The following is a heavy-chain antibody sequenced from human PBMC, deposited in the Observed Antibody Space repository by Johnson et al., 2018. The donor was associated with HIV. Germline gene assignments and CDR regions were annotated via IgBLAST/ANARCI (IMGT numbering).Heavy chain of an antibody. J-gene: IGHJ3*01. CDR3: AREAGWSYPDAFDF. V-gene: IGHV3-66*01. Sequence: VQLVESGGGLVQPGGSLRLSCAASGFTISNNYMSWVRQAPGKGLEWVSVIYSGGSTYYADSVKGRFTISRDNSKNTLYLQINSVRAEDTAVYYCAREAGWSYPDAFDFWGQGTMVTVSS. D-gene: IGHD3-10*01. CDR1: GFTISNNY. CDR2: IYSGGST.